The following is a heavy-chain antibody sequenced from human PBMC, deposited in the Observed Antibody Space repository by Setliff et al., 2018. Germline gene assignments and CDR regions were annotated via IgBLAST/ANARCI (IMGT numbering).Heavy chain of an antibody. CDR3: ARDRTAYTYGLDV. Sequence: SETLSLTCTVSGGSISRSSYFWSWIRQPPGKGLEWIGYIYHNGNTNFNPSLKSRVNMSVDTSNNQFVLNLKAVTAADTAVYYCARDRTAYTYGLDVWGQGTTVTVSS. V-gene: IGHV4-61*01. CDR2: IYHNGNT. CDR1: GGSISRSSYF. J-gene: IGHJ6*02. D-gene: IGHD3-16*01.